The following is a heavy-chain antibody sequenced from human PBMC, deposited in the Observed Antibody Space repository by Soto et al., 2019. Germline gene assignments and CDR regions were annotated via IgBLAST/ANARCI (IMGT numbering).Heavy chain of an antibody. D-gene: IGHD2-2*01. CDR3: ARAVPGAVAWFGP. J-gene: IGHJ5*02. Sequence: QVQLVQSGGEVKRPGASVKVSCKTSGYTFSNYGITWVRQAPGQPLEWLGWISLYSDGTNYAQKFQGRVSMTTDTSTTTAYMELRSLRSDDTAVYYGARAVPGAVAWFGPWGQGTLVTVSS. CDR1: GYTFSNYG. V-gene: IGHV1-18*01. CDR2: ISLYSDGT.